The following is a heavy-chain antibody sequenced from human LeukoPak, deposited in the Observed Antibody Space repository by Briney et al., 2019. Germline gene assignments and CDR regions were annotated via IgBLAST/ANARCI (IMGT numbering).Heavy chain of an antibody. CDR3: AKDPNGDYVGAFDM. CDR2: ITGNGGGT. J-gene: IGHJ3*02. Sequence: GGSLRLSCAASGITFSNYAVSWFRQAPGKGLEWVSSITGNGGGTYYADFGKGRFTISRDNSKSTLYLQMSSLRAEDTAVYYCAKDPNGDYVGAFDMWGPGTMVTVSP. CDR1: GITFSNYA. D-gene: IGHD4-17*01. V-gene: IGHV3-23*01.